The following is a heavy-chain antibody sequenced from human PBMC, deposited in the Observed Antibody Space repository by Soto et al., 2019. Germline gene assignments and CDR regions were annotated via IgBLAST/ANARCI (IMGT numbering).Heavy chain of an antibody. V-gene: IGHV4-39*01. J-gene: IGHJ3*02. D-gene: IGHD3-10*01. Sequence: SETMSLTCTVSGGSISSSSYYWGWIRQPPGKGLEWIGSIYYSGSTYYNPSLKSRVTISVDTSKNQFSLKLSSVTAADTAVYYCARWAVETYYYGSGTCAFDIWGQGTMVTVSS. CDR3: ARWAVETYYYGSGTCAFDI. CDR2: IYYSGST. CDR1: GGSISSSSYY.